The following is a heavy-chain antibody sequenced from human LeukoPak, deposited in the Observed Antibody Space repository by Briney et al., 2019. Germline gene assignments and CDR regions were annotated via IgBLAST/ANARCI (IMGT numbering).Heavy chain of an antibody. J-gene: IGHJ4*02. CDR1: RFTFSSYW. V-gene: IGHV3-7*01. CDR2: IKEDGSEK. CDR3: ARGRFNYDSTGYSSFYY. D-gene: IGHD3-22*01. Sequence: GGSLRLSCAASRFTFSSYWMSWVRQAPGKGLEWVANIKEDGSEKYYVDSVKGRFTISRDNAKTSVYLQMNSLRAEDTAVYYCARGRFNYDSTGYSSFYYWGQGTLVTVSS.